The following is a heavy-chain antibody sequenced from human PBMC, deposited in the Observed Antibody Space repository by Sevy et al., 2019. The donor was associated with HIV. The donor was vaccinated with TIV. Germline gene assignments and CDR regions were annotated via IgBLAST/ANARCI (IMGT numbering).Heavy chain of an antibody. Sequence: ASVKVSCKASGVSLSNYGMNWVRQAPGQGLEWTGGIIPRVGLANYARKLRDRVTITADESTSTMYIELRRLTSEDTGVYYCASVRPCGGDCYFFDSWGHGTLVTVSS. V-gene: IGHV1-69*10. J-gene: IGHJ4*01. CDR3: ASVRPCGGDCYFFDS. D-gene: IGHD2-21*01. CDR1: GVSLSNYG. CDR2: IIPRVGLA.